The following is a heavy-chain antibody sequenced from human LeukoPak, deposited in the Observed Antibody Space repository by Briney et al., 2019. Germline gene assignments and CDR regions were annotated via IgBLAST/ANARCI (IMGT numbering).Heavy chain of an antibody. CDR2: IKQDGSEK. CDR3: VRDQGAFDM. Sequence: PGGSLRLSCAASGFTFSSYWMSWVRQAPGKGLEWVANIKQDGSEKYYVDSLRGRFTISRDNAKNSLFLQMNSLRADDTAVYYCVRDQGAFDMWGHGTMVTVSS. V-gene: IGHV3-7*05. J-gene: IGHJ3*02. CDR1: GFTFSSYW.